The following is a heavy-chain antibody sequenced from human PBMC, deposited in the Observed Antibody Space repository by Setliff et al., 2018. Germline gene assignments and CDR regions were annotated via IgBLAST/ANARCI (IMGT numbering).Heavy chain of an antibody. D-gene: IGHD3-10*01. Sequence: PSETLSLTCTVSGGSVSSGRNYWSWIRQSPGKGLEWISRISGDASEIYYANSVTGRFTISRDNAKNTVYLQMNNLRAEDTAVYFCVRLLDSDLWGQGTLVTVSS. CDR1: GGSVSSGR. V-gene: IGHV3-74*01. J-gene: IGHJ5*02. CDR3: VRLLDSDL. CDR2: ISGDASEI.